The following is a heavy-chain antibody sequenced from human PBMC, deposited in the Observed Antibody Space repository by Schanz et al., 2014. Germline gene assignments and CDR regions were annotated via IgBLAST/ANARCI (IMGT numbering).Heavy chain of an antibody. CDR3: ARGVGYYGSGSCTYYFEY. CDR1: GFIFSTYG. Sequence: EVQLVESGGGLIKPGGSLRLSCAASGFIFSTYGMNWVRQAPGKGLEWVSSITGGSSYIYYADSVKGRFTISRDDAKNSLYLQMNNLRAEDTAVYYCARGVGYYGSGSCTYYFEYWGQGTLVTVSS. D-gene: IGHD3-10*01. V-gene: IGHV3-21*01. CDR2: ITGGSSYI. J-gene: IGHJ4*02.